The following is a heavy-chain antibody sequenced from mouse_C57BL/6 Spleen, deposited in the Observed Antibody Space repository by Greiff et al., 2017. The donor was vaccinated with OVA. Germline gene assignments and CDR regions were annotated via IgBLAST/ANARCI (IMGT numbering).Heavy chain of an antibody. V-gene: IGHV1-26*01. Sequence: EVQLVESGPELVKPGASVKISCKASGYTFTDYYMNWVKQSHGKSLEWIGDINPNNGGTSYNQKFKGKATLTVDKSSSTAYMELRSLTSEDSAVYYCARNDYDWYFDVWGTGTTVTVSS. D-gene: IGHD2-4*01. CDR1: GYTFTDYY. J-gene: IGHJ1*03. CDR2: INPNNGGT. CDR3: ARNDYDWYFDV.